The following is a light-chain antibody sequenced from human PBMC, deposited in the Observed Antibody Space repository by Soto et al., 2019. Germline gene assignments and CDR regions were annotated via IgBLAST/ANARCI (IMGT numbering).Light chain of an antibody. CDR3: QQSYSTPS. Sequence: DIQMTQSPSSLSASVGDRVTITCRASQSISSYLNWYQQKPGKAPKRLIYAASSLQSGDPSRFSGSGSGTDFTLTISSLQPEDFATYYCQQSYSTPSFGPGTKVDIK. CDR2: AAS. CDR1: QSISSY. V-gene: IGKV1-39*01. J-gene: IGKJ3*01.